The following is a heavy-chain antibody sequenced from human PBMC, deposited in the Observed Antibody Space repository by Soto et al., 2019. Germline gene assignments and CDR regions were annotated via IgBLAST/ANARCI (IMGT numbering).Heavy chain of an antibody. Sequence: EVQLLESGGGLVQPGGSLRLSCAASGFTVSSYAMSWVRQAPGKGLEWVSAISGSGGSTYYADSVKCRFTISRDNSKNTLYLQMNSLRAEDTAVYYCAKENGYSSSWFEFDYWGQGTLVTVSS. CDR1: GFTVSSYA. CDR3: AKENGYSSSWFEFDY. CDR2: ISGSGGST. V-gene: IGHV3-23*01. J-gene: IGHJ4*02. D-gene: IGHD6-13*01.